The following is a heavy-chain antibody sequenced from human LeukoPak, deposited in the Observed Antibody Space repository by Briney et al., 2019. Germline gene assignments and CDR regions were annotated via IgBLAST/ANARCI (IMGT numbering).Heavy chain of an antibody. D-gene: IGHD2-8*01. J-gene: IGHJ4*02. CDR3: AREGVDIVLIFG. CDR1: GFTFSSYE. V-gene: IGHV3-48*03. Sequence: GGSLRLPCAASGFTFSSYEMNWVRQAPGKGLEWVSYISSSGNTIYYADSVKGRFTISRDNAKNSLYLQMNSLRAEDTAVYYCAREGVDIVLIFGWGQGTLVTVSS. CDR2: ISSSGNTI.